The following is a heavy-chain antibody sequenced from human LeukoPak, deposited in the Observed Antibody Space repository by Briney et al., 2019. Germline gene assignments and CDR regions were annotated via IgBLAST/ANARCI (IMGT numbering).Heavy chain of an antibody. J-gene: IGHJ4*02. D-gene: IGHD1-20*01. CDR3: ANLGNWNDVRDY. CDR2: ISAGGGTI. V-gene: IGHV3-23*01. CDR1: GFTFISYA. Sequence: GESLRLSCAASGFTFISYAMTWVRQAPGKGLEWVSAISAGGGTILYADSVKGRFTISRDNSKNTLYLQMSSLRAEDTAVYYCANLGNWNDVRDYWGQGTLVTVSS.